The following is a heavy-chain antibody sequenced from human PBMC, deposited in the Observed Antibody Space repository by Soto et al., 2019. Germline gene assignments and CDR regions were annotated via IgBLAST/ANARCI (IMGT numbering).Heavy chain of an antibody. CDR1: GGSISSSNW. CDR3: ARDRTGSAAAGTDYYYYYYGMDV. V-gene: IGHV4-4*02. D-gene: IGHD6-13*01. Sequence: TLSLTCAVSGGSISSSNWWSWVRQPPGKGLEWIGEIYHSGSTNYNPSLKSRVTISVDKSKNQFSLKLSSVTAADTAVYYCARDRTGSAAAGTDYYYYYYGMDVWGQGTTVTVSS. J-gene: IGHJ6*02. CDR2: IYHSGST.